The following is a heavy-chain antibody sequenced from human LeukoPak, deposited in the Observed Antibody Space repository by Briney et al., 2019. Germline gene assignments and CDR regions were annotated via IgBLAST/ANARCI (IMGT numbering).Heavy chain of an antibody. J-gene: IGHJ4*02. CDR3: AKDWTITIFGVAPTKFDY. D-gene: IGHD3-3*01. CDR2: ISGSGGST. V-gene: IGHV3-23*01. Sequence: PGGSLRLSCAASGFTFSSYWMHWVRQAPGKGLEWVSAISGSGGSTYYADSVKGRFTISRDNSKNTLYLQMNSLRAEDTAVYYCAKDWTITIFGVAPTKFDYWGQGTLVTVSS. CDR1: GFTFSSYW.